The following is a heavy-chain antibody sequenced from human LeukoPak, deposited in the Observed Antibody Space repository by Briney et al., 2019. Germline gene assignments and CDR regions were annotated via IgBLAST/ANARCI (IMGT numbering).Heavy chain of an antibody. CDR2: TYSDGRT. CDR3: APTRHRAGEWFDP. V-gene: IGHV3-53*01. CDR1: GFTVSSNY. J-gene: IGHJ5*02. D-gene: IGHD6-19*01. Sequence: GGSLRLSCAASGFTVSSNYLTWVRQAPGKGLEWVSVTYSDGRTYYADSVKGRFTISRDNSKNTLYLQMNSLRAEDTAVYYCAPTRHRAGEWFDPWGQGTLVTVPS.